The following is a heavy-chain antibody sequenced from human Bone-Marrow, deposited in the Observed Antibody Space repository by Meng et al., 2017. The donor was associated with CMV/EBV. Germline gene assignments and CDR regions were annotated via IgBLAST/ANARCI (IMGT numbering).Heavy chain of an antibody. CDR1: GGSFSGYY. V-gene: IGHV4-34*01. CDR3: ARDPYYYDSSGYLPGWFDP. D-gene: IGHD3-22*01. J-gene: IGHJ5*02. CDR2: INHSGST. Sequence: GSLRLSCAVYGGSFSGYYWSWIRQPPGKGLEWIGEINHSGSTNYNPSLKSRVTISVDTSKNQFSLKLSSVTAADTAVYYCARDPYYYDSSGYLPGWFDPWGQGTLVTGSS.